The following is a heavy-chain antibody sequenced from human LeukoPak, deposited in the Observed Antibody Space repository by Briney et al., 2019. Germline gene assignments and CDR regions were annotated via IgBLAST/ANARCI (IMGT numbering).Heavy chain of an antibody. CDR3: ARGKKLLWFGELSRPFDY. D-gene: IGHD3-10*01. CDR1: GGSISSYY. CDR2: IYYSGST. J-gene: IGHJ4*02. V-gene: IGHV4-59*12. Sequence: SETLSLTCTVSGGSISSYYWSWIRQPPGKGLEWIGYIYYSGSTNYNPSLKSRVTISVDTSKNQFSLKLSSVTAADTAVYYCARGKKLLWFGELSRPFDYWGQGTLVTVSS.